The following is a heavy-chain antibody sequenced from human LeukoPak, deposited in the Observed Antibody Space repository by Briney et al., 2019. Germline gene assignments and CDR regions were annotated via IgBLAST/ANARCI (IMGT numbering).Heavy chain of an antibody. Sequence: GGSLRLSCAASGFSFNSYAMSWVRQAPGKGLEWVSSISSSSSYIYYADSVKGRLTISRDNAKNSLYLQMNSLRAEDTAVYYCARILLSAFDIWGQGTMVTVSS. D-gene: IGHD2/OR15-2a*01. CDR3: ARILLSAFDI. J-gene: IGHJ3*02. V-gene: IGHV3-21*01. CDR1: GFSFNSYA. CDR2: ISSSSSYI.